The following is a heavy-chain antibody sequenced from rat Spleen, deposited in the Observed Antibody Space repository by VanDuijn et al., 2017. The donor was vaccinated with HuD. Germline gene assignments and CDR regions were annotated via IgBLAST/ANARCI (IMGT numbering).Heavy chain of an antibody. V-gene: IGHV5-19*01. CDR1: GFSFSKYG. CDR3: ARHDPGVGWFAY. D-gene: IGHD4-3*01. Sequence: EVQLVESGGGLVLPGRSLKLSCATSGFSFSKYGMQWIRQTPTKGLQWVAAITPSGLTTHYRDSMKGRFTISRENAKATLYLQMNSLWSEDTATYYCARHDPGVGWFAYWGQGTLVTVSS. CDR2: ITPSGLTT. J-gene: IGHJ3*01.